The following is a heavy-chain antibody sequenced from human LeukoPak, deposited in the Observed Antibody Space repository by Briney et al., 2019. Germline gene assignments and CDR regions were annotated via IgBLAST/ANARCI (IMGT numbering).Heavy chain of an antibody. V-gene: IGHV3-23*01. D-gene: IGHD6-19*01. CDR2: ISGSGGST. CDR1: GFTFTSYA. J-gene: IGHJ1*01. Sequence: GGSLRLSCAASGFTFTSYAMNWVRQAPGMGLEWVSSISGSGGSTYYADSVKGRFTISRDNSKNTLYLQMNSLRAEDTAVYYCALAVAGSAPEYFQHWGQGTLVTVSS. CDR3: ALAVAGSAPEYFQH.